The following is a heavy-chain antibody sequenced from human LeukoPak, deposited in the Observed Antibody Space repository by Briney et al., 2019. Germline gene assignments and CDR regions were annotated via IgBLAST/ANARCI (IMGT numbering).Heavy chain of an antibody. D-gene: IGHD5-18*01. CDR3: ARADTAMVFLDY. Sequence: KTSETLSLTCTVSGGSISSSSYYWGWIRQPPGKGLEWIGSIYYSGSTYYNPSLKSRVTISVDTSKNQFSLKLSSVTAADTAVYYCARADTAMVFLDYWGQGTLVTVSS. CDR1: GGSISSSSYY. CDR2: IYYSGST. J-gene: IGHJ4*02. V-gene: IGHV4-39*07.